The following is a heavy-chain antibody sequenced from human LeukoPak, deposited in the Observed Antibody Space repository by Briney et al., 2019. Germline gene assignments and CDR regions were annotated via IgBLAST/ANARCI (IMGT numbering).Heavy chain of an antibody. J-gene: IGHJ3*02. D-gene: IGHD6-13*01. CDR3: ATLPTYSSSRKAFDI. CDR1: GYTFTSYD. Sequence: EASVTVSCKASGYTFTSYDINWVRQATGQGLEWMGWINPNSGGTNYAQKFQGRVTMTRDTSISTAYMELSRLRSDDTAVYYCATLPTYSSSRKAFDIWGQGTMVTVSS. CDR2: INPNSGGT. V-gene: IGHV1-2*02.